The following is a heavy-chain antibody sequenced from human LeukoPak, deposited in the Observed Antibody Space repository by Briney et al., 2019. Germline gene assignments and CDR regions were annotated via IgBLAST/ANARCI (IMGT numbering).Heavy chain of an antibody. CDR1: GFTFSSYG. J-gene: IGHJ4*02. CDR2: ISGSGGST. D-gene: IGHD4/OR15-4a*01. CDR3: ARLSQYSFDY. V-gene: IGHV3-23*01. Sequence: GGSLRLSCAASGFTFSSYGMRWVRQAPGKGLEWVSSISGSGGSTYYADSVKGRFTISRDNSKSTLYLQMNSLRAEDTGVYYCARLSQYSFDYWGQGTLVTVSS.